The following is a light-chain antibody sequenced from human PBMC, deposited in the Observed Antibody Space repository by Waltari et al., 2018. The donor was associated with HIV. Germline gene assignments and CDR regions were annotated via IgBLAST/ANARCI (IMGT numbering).Light chain of an antibody. CDR2: AAS. V-gene: IGKV1-39*01. CDR3: QQSHSVPFT. CDR1: QDIQTE. J-gene: IGKJ4*01. Sequence: DIQMPQSPSSLSASPGDPITITCRTSQDIQTELNWYQQKPGTAPKLLVYAASGFQSGVPARISGSGSGTDFTLTINTLQPDDSATYFCQQSHSVPFTFGAGTKVDVK.